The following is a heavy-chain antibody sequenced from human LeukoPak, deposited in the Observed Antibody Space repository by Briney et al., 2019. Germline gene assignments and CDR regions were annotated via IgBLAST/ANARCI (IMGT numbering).Heavy chain of an antibody. J-gene: IGHJ4*02. CDR1: GGSISSSSHY. D-gene: IGHD3-22*01. CDR3: ARGPDSSGYYLFDY. CDR2: IYYSGDA. V-gene: IGHV4-39*07. Sequence: SETLSLTCTVSGGSISSSSHYWGWIRQPPGKGLEWIGSIYYSGDAYHNPSLKSRVTISVDRSKNQFSLKLSSVTAADTAVYYCARGPDSSGYYLFDYWGQGTLVTVSS.